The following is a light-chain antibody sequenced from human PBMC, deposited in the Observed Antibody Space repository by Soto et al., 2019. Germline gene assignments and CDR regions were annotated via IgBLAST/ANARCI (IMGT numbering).Light chain of an antibody. Sequence: IQMTHSPSSLSGCVGDRVTIACQASHDIRNSLNWYQQTPGKPPKLLISDASNLELGVPSKFSGTGFGTDFSFTIINLQPEDIATYYCQQYDNLPLTFGGGTKVDIK. CDR3: QQYDNLPLT. CDR2: DAS. CDR1: HDIRNS. J-gene: IGKJ4*01. V-gene: IGKV1-33*01.